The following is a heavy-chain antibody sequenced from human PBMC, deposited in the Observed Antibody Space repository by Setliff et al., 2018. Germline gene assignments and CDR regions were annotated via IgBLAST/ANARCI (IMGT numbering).Heavy chain of an antibody. Sequence: SETLSLTCTVSGDSISDASIVTWIRQPPGKGLEFIGYVFYSGATKYDPSLKSRVTMSVDTSKNQFSLKLRSVTAADTAMYYCAKGGTYRYFDYWGQGTLVTVPQ. CDR2: VFYSGAT. V-gene: IGHV4-59*03. CDR1: GDSISDAS. J-gene: IGHJ4*02. CDR3: AKGGTYRYFDY.